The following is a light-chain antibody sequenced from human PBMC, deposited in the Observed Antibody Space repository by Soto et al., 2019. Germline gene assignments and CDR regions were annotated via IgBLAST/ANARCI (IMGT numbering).Light chain of an antibody. CDR2: KAS. CDR3: QHYNSYSEA. J-gene: IGKJ1*01. Sequence: DIQMTQSPSTLSAFVGDRVTITCRASQSTSSWLAWYQQKPGKAPNLLIYKASSLESGVPSRFSGSGSGTEFTLTISSLQPDDFATYYCQHYNSYSEAFGQGTKVDIK. CDR1: QSTSSW. V-gene: IGKV1-5*03.